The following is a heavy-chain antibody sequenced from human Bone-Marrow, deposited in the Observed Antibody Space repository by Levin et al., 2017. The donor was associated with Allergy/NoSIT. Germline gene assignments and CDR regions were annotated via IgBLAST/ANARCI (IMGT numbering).Heavy chain of an antibody. D-gene: IGHD5-18*01. Sequence: GGSLRLSCEASGFVFSDYAMSWVRQAPGKGLEWVSTVSSSGRSTYYADSVKGRFTISRDNSKNTLFLHMNNLRAEDAAVYYCARNYANSHGYVDHWGQGALVTVSS. CDR3: ARNYANSHGYVDH. CDR2: VSSSGRST. J-gene: IGHJ5*02. V-gene: IGHV3-23*01. CDR1: GFVFSDYA.